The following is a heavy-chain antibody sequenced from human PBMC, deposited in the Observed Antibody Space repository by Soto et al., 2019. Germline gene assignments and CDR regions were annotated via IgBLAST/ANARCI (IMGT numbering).Heavy chain of an antibody. CDR3: ARLSEKVTKGGYYYYYGMDV. V-gene: IGHV5-51*01. CDR1: GYSFTSYW. CDR2: IYPGDSDT. J-gene: IGHJ6*02. D-gene: IGHD4-17*01. Sequence: GESLKISCKGSGYSFTSYWIGWVRQMPGKGLEWMGIIYPGDSDTRYSPSFQGQVTISADKSISTAYLQWSSLKASDTAMYYCARLSEKVTKGGYYYYYGMDVWGQGTTVTVYS.